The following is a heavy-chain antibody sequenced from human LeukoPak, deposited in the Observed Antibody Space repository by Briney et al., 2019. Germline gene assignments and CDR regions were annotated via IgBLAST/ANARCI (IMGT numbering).Heavy chain of an antibody. CDR3: ARDRDSSGYNYYFDY. J-gene: IGHJ4*02. D-gene: IGHD3-22*01. CDR2: IWYDGTNE. Sequence: GRSLRLSCSASGFTFSTYGMNWVRQAPGKELEWVAVIWYDGTNEYYTDSVKGRFTISRDNSENTLYLQMNRLSAEDTAVYYCARDRDSSGYNYYFDYWGQGTLVTVSS. V-gene: IGHV3-33*01. CDR1: GFTFSTYG.